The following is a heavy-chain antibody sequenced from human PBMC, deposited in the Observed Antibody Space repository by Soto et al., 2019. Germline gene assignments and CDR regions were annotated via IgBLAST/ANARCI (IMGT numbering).Heavy chain of an antibody. D-gene: IGHD2-21*02. CDR2: ISGSGGST. CDR1: GFTFSSYA. CDR3: AKPQRTAVDAFDI. J-gene: IGHJ3*02. Sequence: EVQLLESGGGLVQPGGSLRLSCAASGFTFSSYAMSWVRQAPGKGLEWVSAISGSGGSTYYADSVKGRFTISRDNSENTLDLPMNSLRAEDTAVYYCAKPQRTAVDAFDIWGQGTMVTVSS. V-gene: IGHV3-23*01.